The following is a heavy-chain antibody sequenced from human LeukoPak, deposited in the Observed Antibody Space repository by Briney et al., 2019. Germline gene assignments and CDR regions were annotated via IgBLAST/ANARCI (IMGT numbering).Heavy chain of an antibody. D-gene: IGHD3-22*01. CDR1: GGSISSDGYY. CDR2: IYYSGST. Sequence: PSETLSLTCTVSGGSISSDGYYWSWIRQHPGKGLEWIGYIYYSGSTYYNPSLKSRVTISVDTSKNQFSLKLSSVTVADTAVYYCARDWGSGYYDYWGQGSLVIVSS. V-gene: IGHV4-31*03. J-gene: IGHJ4*02. CDR3: ARDWGSGYYDY.